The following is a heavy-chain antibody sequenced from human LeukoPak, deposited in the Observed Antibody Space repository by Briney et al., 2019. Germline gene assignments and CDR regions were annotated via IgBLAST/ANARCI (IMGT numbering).Heavy chain of an antibody. J-gene: IGHJ4*02. CDR1: GYSLSSGYY. CDR3: ARGLGYYDILTGYLKVSYFDY. CDR2: IYHSGST. D-gene: IGHD3-9*01. Sequence: SETLSLTCTVSGYSLSSGYYWGWIRQPPGKGLEWIGSIYHSGSTYYNPSLKSRVTISVDTSKNQFSLKLSSVTAADTAVYYCARGLGYYDILTGYLKVSYFDYWGQGTLVTVSS. V-gene: IGHV4-38-2*02.